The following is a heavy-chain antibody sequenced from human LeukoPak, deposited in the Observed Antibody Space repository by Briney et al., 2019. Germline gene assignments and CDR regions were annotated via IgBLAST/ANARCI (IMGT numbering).Heavy chain of an antibody. D-gene: IGHD3-10*01. J-gene: IGHJ4*02. Sequence: ILYPAHSHTRYSPPFQGQVTISADKSISTAYLQWSSLQASDTAIYYCARGYYGSSGFDYWGQGTLVTVSS. CDR2: LYPAHSHT. CDR3: ARGYYGSSGFDY. V-gene: IGHV5-51*01.